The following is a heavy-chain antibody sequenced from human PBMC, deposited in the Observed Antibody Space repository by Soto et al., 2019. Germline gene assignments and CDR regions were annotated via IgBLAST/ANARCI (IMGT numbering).Heavy chain of an antibody. CDR2: VHISGHS. J-gene: IGHJ5*01. D-gene: IGHD2-15*01. Sequence: SEPLSITCTLSGGSVRAPDWWNWVRQSPDKGLEWIAEVHISGHSNYNPSLRSRVSVSIDSSKNQFYLNLNSVTAADTAIYYCARVRQGCSSINCYFDPWGQVTQVTVSS. CDR1: GGSVRAPDW. CDR3: ARVRQGCSSINCYFDP. V-gene: IGHV4-4*02.